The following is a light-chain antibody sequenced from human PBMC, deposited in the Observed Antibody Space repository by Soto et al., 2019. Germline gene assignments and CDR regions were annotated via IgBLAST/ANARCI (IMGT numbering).Light chain of an antibody. CDR2: DTS. CDR1: TGAVTSGHY. J-gene: IGLJ2*01. Sequence: HAVVTQEPSLTVSPGGTVTLTCGSNTGAVTSGHYPYWIQQKPGQAPRTLIYDTSKKHSCTPARFSGSLLGGKAALTLSGAQPEDEADYYCFLSYNGVLVVFGGGTKLTVL. CDR3: FLSYNGVLVV. V-gene: IGLV7-46*01.